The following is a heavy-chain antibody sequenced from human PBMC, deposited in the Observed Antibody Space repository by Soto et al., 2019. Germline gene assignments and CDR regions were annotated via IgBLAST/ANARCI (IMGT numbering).Heavy chain of an antibody. Sequence: GGSLRLSCAASGFTFSSYVMHWVRQAPGKGLQWVAFIPYDGSNKYYADSVKGRFTISRDNSKNTLHLQMNSLSAEDTAVYYCAKNRDDSAYYSYLDYWGQGTLVTVSS. CDR3: AKNRDDSAYYSYLDY. V-gene: IGHV3-30-3*02. D-gene: IGHD3-22*01. CDR1: GFTFSSYV. J-gene: IGHJ4*02. CDR2: IPYDGSNK.